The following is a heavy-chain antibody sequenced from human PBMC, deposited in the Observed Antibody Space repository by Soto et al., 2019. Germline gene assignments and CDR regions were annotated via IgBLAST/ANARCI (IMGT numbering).Heavy chain of an antibody. D-gene: IGHD3-22*01. J-gene: IGHJ4*02. V-gene: IGHV4-31*02. Sequence: WTWIRQHPGNGLEWLWYIHYSGGATYSPSYNPSLQSRIAISVDISKSLFSLKLTSVTAADTAVYYCAIVPTYYQDSICYQAFHRWGQGTQCAVSS. CDR3: AIVPTYYQDSICYQAFHR. CDR2: IHYSGGATYSP.